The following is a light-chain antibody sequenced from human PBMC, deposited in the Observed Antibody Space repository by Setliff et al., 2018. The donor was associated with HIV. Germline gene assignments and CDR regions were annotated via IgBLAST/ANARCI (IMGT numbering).Light chain of an antibody. CDR2: KNN. CDR1: TFNIGANT. J-gene: IGLJ1*01. CDR3: AAWDDGLNRYV. V-gene: IGLV1-44*01. Sequence: VLTQPPSASGTPGQRVTISCSGSTFNIGANTVNWYQQLPGAAPQLLIYKNNQRPSGVPDRFSGSKSFTSASLAISGLQSADEADYHCAAWDDGLNRYVFGTGTKVTVL.